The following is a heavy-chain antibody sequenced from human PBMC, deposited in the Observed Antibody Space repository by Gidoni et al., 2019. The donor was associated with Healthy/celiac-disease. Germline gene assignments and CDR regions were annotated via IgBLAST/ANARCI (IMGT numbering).Heavy chain of an antibody. D-gene: IGHD5-18*01. CDR1: GGTFSSYA. Sequence: QVQLVQSGAEVKKPGSSVKVSCKASGGTFSSYAISWVRQAPGQGLEWRGGIIPIFGTADYAQKFQGRVTITADESTSTAYMELSSLRSEDTAVYYCARGPIGGYSYGRYGMDVWGQGTTVTVSS. CDR3: ARGPIGGYSYGRYGMDV. CDR2: IIPIFGTA. V-gene: IGHV1-69*01. J-gene: IGHJ6*02.